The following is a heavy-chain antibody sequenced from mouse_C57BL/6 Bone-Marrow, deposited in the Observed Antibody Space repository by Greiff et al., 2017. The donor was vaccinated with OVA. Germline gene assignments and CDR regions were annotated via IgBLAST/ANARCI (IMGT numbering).Heavy chain of an antibody. CDR1: GYTFTSYD. J-gene: IGHJ3*01. CDR3: ANYYGSSYGAY. V-gene: IGHV1-85*01. Sequence: QVQLKESGPELVKPGASVKLSCKASGYTFTSYDINWVKQRPGQGLEWIGWIYPRAGSTNYNEKFKGKATLTVDTSSSTAYMELHSLTSEDSAVYFCANYYGSSYGAYWGQGTLVTVSA. D-gene: IGHD1-1*01. CDR2: IYPRAGST.